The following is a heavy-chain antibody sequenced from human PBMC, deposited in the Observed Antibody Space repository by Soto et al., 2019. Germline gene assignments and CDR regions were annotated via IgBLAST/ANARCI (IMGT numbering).Heavy chain of an antibody. J-gene: IGHJ6*02. Sequence: EVQLLESGGGLVQPGGSLRLSCAASGFTFSSYAMSWVRQAPGKGREWVSGISGSGTTTYYADSVKGRFTISRDNSKNTLYLPMNSLRVEDTAVYYCAKDIAMVRGVRDYYYGMDVWGLGTTVTVSS. V-gene: IGHV3-23*01. D-gene: IGHD3-10*01. CDR3: AKDIAMVRGVRDYYYGMDV. CDR1: GFTFSSYA. CDR2: ISGSGTTT.